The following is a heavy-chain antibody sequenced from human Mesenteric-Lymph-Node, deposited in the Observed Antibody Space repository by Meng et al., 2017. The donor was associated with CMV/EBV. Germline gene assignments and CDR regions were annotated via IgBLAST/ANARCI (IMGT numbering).Heavy chain of an antibody. CDR1: GFTFSSFA. V-gene: IGHV3-30*02. CDR3: AKHNYNNALDY. J-gene: IGHJ4*02. Sequence: GGSLRLSCAVSGFTFSSFAMSWVRQAPGKGLEWVAYIQHDGSDEYYGDSLEGRFTVSRDNSRSTLFLHINSLRREDTAVYYCAKHNYNNALDYWGQGALVTVSS. CDR2: IQHDGSDE. D-gene: IGHD4-11*01.